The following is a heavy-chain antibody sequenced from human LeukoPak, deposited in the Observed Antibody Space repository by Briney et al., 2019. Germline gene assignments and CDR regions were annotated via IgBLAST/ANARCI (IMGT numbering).Heavy chain of an antibody. D-gene: IGHD4-11*01. Sequence: PGGSLRLSCAASGFTFSRYVMSWVRQAPGKGLEWVSGISGNGGNKYYADSVKGRFTISRDNSKNMLYLQMNSLRADDTAVYYCARFTTAYYYYYMDVWGKGTTVTVSS. J-gene: IGHJ6*03. CDR1: GFTFSRYV. CDR2: ISGNGGNK. CDR3: ARFTTAYYYYYMDV. V-gene: IGHV3-23*01.